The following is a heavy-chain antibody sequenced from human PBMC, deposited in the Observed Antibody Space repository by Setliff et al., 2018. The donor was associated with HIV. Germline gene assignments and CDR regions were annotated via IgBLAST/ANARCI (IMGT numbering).Heavy chain of an antibody. V-gene: IGHV3-48*03. CDR1: GFTFSNYE. J-gene: IGHJ4*02. Sequence: PGGSLRLFCAASGFTFSNYEMNWVRQAPGKGLEWVSYISTSSSNIYYADSVKGRFIISRDNAKNSLYLQMNSLRAEDTAVYYCAMSDNYYGAGSPIWGQGTLVTVSS. D-gene: IGHD3-10*01. CDR3: AMSDNYYGAGSPI. CDR2: ISTSSSNI.